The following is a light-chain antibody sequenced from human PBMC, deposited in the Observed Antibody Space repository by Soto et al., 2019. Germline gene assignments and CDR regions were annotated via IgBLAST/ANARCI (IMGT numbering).Light chain of an antibody. V-gene: IGKV3-15*01. CDR2: GAS. CDR3: QQYDKWPPST. CDR1: QSVSSY. J-gene: IGKJ1*01. Sequence: EIVLTQSPATLSLSPGERATLSCRASQSVSSYLAWYQQKPGQAPRLLIYGASTRATGIPARFSGSGSGTEFTLTISSLQSTDLAVCYCQQYDKWPPSTFGQGTKVEIK.